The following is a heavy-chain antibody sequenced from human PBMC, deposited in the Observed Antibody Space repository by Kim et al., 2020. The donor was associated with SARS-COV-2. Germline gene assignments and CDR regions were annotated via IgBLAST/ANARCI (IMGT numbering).Heavy chain of an antibody. J-gene: IGHJ6*02. CDR3: AMGAYDIYYYGMDV. Sequence: SETLSLTCAAYGGSFSGYYWSWIRQPPGKGLEWIGEINHSGSTNYNPSPKSRVTISVNTSKNQFSLKLSSVTAAETAVYYCAMGAYDIYYYGMDVWGQGTTVTVSS. CDR1: GGSFSGYY. V-gene: IGHV4-34*01. CDR2: INHSGST. D-gene: IGHD3-9*01.